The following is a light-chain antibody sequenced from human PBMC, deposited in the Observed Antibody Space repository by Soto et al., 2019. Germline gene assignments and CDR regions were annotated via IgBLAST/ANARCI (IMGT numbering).Light chain of an antibody. V-gene: IGKV3-11*01. Sequence: EIVLTQSPATLSMSPGERATLSCSASQTIGTYLAWYQQKPGQAPRLLIYDASTKATGIPARFSGSGSGTDFTLTISSLEPEDFAVYYCQQRSDGPWLTVGGGTKVEIK. CDR3: QQRSDGPWLT. J-gene: IGKJ4*01. CDR1: QTIGTY. CDR2: DAS.